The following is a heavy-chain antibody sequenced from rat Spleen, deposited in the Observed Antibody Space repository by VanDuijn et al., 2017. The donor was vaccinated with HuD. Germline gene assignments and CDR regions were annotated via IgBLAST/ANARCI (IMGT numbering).Heavy chain of an antibody. Sequence: EVQLVESGGDLVQPGRSLKISCAASGFTFSDYGMAWVRQTPTKGLEWVASISPSGGGTYYRDSVKGRFTVSRDIAKNTLYLQMDSLRSEDTATYYCARRHYGYTDYFDYWGQGVMVTVSS. V-gene: IGHV5S13*01. CDR3: ARRHYGYTDYFDY. D-gene: IGHD1-6*01. CDR1: GFTFSDYG. CDR2: ISPSGGGT. J-gene: IGHJ2*01.